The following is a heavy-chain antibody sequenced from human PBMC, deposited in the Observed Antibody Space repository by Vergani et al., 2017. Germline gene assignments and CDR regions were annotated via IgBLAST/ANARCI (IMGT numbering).Heavy chain of an antibody. CDR3: ARQLSIAVAGEGWFDP. Sequence: EVQLVQSGAEVKKPGESLKISCKGSGYSFTSYWIGWVRQMPGKGLEWMGIIYPGDSDTRYSPSFQGQVTISADKSSSTAYLQWSSLKASDTAMYYCARQLSIAVAGEGWFDPWGQGTLVTVSS. CDR1: GYSFTSYW. D-gene: IGHD6-19*01. J-gene: IGHJ5*02. V-gene: IGHV5-51*01. CDR2: IYPGDSDT.